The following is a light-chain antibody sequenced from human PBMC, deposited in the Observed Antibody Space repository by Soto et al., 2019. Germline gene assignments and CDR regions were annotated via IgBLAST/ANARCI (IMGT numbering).Light chain of an antibody. J-gene: IGKJ1*01. CDR3: QQYGSSPPT. Sequence: EIVLTQSPGTLSLSPGERATLSCRASQSVSTNYLARYQRKPGQAPRLLIYGASSRATDIPDRFSGSGSGTDFTLTITRLKPEDFAVYYCQQYGSSPPTFGQGTKVEL. V-gene: IGKV3-20*01. CDR1: QSVSTNY. CDR2: GAS.